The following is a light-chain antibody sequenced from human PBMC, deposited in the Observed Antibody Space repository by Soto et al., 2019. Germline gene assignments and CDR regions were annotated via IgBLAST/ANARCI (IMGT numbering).Light chain of an antibody. CDR2: EAS. CDR1: QSVSSSN. V-gene: IGKV3-20*01. CDR3: QQFGRSTPLWT. J-gene: IGKJ1*01. Sequence: EIVLTQSPSTLSLSPGERATSSCRASQSVSSSNLAWYQQKPGQPPRLVISEASTRATGIPDRFSGSGSGTDFTLTISSLEPEYFAVYYCQQFGRSTPLWTFGQGTKVEI.